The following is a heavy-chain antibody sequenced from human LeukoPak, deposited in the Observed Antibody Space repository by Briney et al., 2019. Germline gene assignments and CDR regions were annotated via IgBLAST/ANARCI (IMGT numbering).Heavy chain of an antibody. J-gene: IGHJ6*03. CDR2: IYTSGST. CDR1: GGSLSSGNYY. D-gene: IGHD5-18*01. Sequence: PSETLSLTCTVSGGSLSSGNYYWSWIRQPAGKGLEWIGRIYTSGSTNYNPSLKSRVTISVDTSKNQFSLKLSSVTAADTTVYYCARAPERWYSYGSYTYYYMDVWGKGTTVTVSS. CDR3: ARAPERWYSYGSYTYYYMDV. V-gene: IGHV4-61*02.